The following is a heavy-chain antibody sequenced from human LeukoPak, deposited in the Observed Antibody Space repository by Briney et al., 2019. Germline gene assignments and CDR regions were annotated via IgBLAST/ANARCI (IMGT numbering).Heavy chain of an antibody. CDR3: ARRRFRGIDSSGYPSGYFDY. D-gene: IGHD3-22*01. CDR1: GGSISSSSYY. J-gene: IGHJ4*02. CDR2: IYYSGST. V-gene: IGHV4-39*07. Sequence: SETLSLTCTVSGGSISSSSYYWGWIRQPPGKGLEWIGSIYYSGSTYYHPSLKSRVTISVDTSKNQFSLKLSSVTAADTAVYYCARRRFRGIDSSGYPSGYFDYWGQGTLVTVSS.